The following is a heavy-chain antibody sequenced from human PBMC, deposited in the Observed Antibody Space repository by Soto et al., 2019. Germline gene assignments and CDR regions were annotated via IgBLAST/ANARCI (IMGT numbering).Heavy chain of an antibody. CDR2: ISWDSDTI. J-gene: IGHJ5*02. CDR3: IKYGQHNFFDP. V-gene: IGHV3-9*01. Sequence: GGSLRLSCVVSGFRFEDHAMHWVRQAPGKGLEWVSGISWDSDTIDYADSVKGRFTVSRDNAKNSLYLQMNSLRSEDTAFYYWIKYGQHNFFDPWGEGILVTVSS. CDR1: GFRFEDHA.